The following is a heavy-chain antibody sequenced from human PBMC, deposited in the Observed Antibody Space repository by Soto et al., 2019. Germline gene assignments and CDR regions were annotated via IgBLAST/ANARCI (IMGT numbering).Heavy chain of an antibody. D-gene: IGHD1-1*01. Sequence: EVQLLESGGGLVQPGGSLRLSCAASGFTFSSYAMSWVRQAPGKGLEWVSAISGSGGSTYYADSVKGRFTISRENSKNTRYLQMKSLRAEDTAVYYCAKMTGWYDIFDYWGQGTLVTVSS. V-gene: IGHV3-23*01. CDR1: GFTFSSYA. CDR2: ISGSGGST. CDR3: AKMTGWYDIFDY. J-gene: IGHJ4*02.